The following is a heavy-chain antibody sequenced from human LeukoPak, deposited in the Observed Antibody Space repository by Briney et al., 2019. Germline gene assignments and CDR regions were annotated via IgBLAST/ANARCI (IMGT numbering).Heavy chain of an antibody. V-gene: IGHV4-30-4*08. CDR2: IYYSGST. D-gene: IGHD3-3*01. J-gene: IGHJ4*02. CDR1: GGSISSGDYY. CDR3: ARGRRITIFGVVPGVFDY. Sequence: QXLSLTCTVSGGSISSGDYYWSWIRQPPGKGLEWIGYIYYSGSTYYNPSLKSRVTISVDTSKNQFSLKLSSVTAADTAVYYCARGRRITIFGVVPGVFDYWGQGTLVTVSS.